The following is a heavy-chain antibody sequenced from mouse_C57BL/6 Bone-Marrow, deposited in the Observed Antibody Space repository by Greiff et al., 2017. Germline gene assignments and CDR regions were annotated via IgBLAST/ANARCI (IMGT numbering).Heavy chain of an antibody. CDR2: INPGSGGT. Sequence: QVQLQQSGAELVRPGTSVKVSCKASGYAFTNSLIEWVKQRPGQGLEWIGVINPGSGGTNYNEKFKGKATLTADKSSSTAYMQLSSLTSEDSAVYFCAYYGNSAWFAYWGQGTLVTVSA. CDR3: AYYGNSAWFAY. V-gene: IGHV1-54*01. CDR1: GYAFTNSL. J-gene: IGHJ3*01. D-gene: IGHD2-1*01.